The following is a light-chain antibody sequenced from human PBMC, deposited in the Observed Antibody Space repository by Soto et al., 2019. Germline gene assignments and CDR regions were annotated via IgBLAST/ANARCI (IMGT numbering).Light chain of an antibody. CDR1: SASIGAGYD. J-gene: IGLJ2*01. Sequence: QSVLTQPPSVSGAPGQRVTISCTGNSASIGAGYDVHWYQQLPGTAPRLLIYGNNNRPSGVPDRFSGSKSGTSASLAITGLQAEDEADYYCQSYDSSLSGYVVFGGGTKLTVL. V-gene: IGLV1-40*01. CDR3: QSYDSSLSGYVV. CDR2: GNN.